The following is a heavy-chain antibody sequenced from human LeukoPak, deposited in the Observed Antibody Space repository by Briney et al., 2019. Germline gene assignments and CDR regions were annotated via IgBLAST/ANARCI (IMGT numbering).Heavy chain of an antibody. V-gene: IGHV4-4*09. CDR3: ARHPKRYNWNDHYYYYMDV. Sequence: PSETLFLTCTVSGGSISSYYWSWLRQPPGKGLEWIGYIYTSGSTNYNPSLKSRVTISVDTSKNQFSLKLSSVTAADTAVYYCARHPKRYNWNDHYYYYMDVWGKGTTVTVSS. D-gene: IGHD1-20*01. J-gene: IGHJ6*03. CDR2: IYTSGST. CDR1: GGSISSYY.